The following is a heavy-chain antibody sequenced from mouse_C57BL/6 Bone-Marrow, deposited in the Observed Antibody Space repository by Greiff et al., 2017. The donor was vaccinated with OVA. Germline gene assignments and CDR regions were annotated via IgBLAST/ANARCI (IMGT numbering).Heavy chain of an antibody. CDR1: GFNIKDDY. D-gene: IGHD2-3*01. V-gene: IGHV14-4*01. J-gene: IGHJ3*01. CDR3: TTLDDGYFFAY. Sequence: VQLQQSGAELVRPGASVKLSCTASGFNIKDDYMHWVKQRPEQGLEWIGWIDPENGDTEYASKFQGKATITADTSSNTAYLQLSSLTSEDTAVYYCTTLDDGYFFAYWGQGTLVTVSA. CDR2: IDPENGDT.